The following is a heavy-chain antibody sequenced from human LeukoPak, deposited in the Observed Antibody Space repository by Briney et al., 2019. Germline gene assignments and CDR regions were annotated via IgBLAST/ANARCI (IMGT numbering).Heavy chain of an antibody. Sequence: GGTLRLSCAASGFTFNSDTMNWVRQAPGKGLEWVSSISSSSSYIYYADSVKGRLTISRDNAKNSLYLQMNSLRAEDTAVYYCVRVPTPRYSSGGSCYTHYGMDVWGQGTTVTVSS. CDR1: GFTFNSDT. V-gene: IGHV3-21*01. J-gene: IGHJ6*02. CDR2: ISSSSSYI. D-gene: IGHD2-15*01. CDR3: VRVPTPRYSSGGSCYTHYGMDV.